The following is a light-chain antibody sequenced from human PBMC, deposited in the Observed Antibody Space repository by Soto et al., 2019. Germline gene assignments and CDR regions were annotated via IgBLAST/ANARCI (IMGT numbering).Light chain of an antibody. J-gene: IGKJ1*01. CDR3: QQYGSSRWT. Sequence: EIVMTQSPATLSVSPGQRATLSCRTRETVSEDQLAWYQQKPGQAPRLVIFAVSIRAPGIPDRFSGSGSGTDFTLTINRLEREDFAVYYCQQYGSSRWTFGQGTKVEI. V-gene: IGKV3-20*01. CDR1: ETVSEDQ. CDR2: AVS.